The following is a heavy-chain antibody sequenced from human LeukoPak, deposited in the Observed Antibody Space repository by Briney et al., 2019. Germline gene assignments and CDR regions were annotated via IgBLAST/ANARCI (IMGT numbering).Heavy chain of an antibody. Sequence: GRSLRLSCAASGFTFSSYAMHWVRQAPGKGLEWAAVISSYGNTKYCADSVKGRFTISRDNSNNTLYLQMNSLRADDTAIYYCARRRIVGSTDDAFDIWGQGTMVTLSS. D-gene: IGHD1-26*01. J-gene: IGHJ3*02. CDR2: ISSYGNTK. CDR3: ARRRIVGSTDDAFDI. CDR1: GFTFSSYA. V-gene: IGHV3-30-3*01.